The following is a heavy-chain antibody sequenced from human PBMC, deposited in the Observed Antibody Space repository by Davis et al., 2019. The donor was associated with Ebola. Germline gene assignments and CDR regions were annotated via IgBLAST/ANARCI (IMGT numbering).Heavy chain of an antibody. CDR2: VHISGDS. J-gene: IGHJ4*02. CDR3: ARRLSSPYFDY. D-gene: IGHD6-13*01. Sequence: MPSETLSLTCSVSGDSITRSYSHWGWIRQSPGQGLEWIGNVHISGDSRYNPSLRSRVTFSVDTSKNQFSLNLRSMTAADTAVYYCARRLSSPYFDYWGQGILVTVSS. CDR1: GDSITRSYSH. V-gene: IGHV4-39*01.